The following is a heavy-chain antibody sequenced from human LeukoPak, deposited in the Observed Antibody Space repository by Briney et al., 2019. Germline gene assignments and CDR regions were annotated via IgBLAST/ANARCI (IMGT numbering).Heavy chain of an antibody. CDR3: ARFYGGYYYYYYMDV. V-gene: IGHV3-23*01. Sequence: GGSLRLSCAASGFTFSSYGMSWVRQAPGKGLEWVSTISGSGGSTYYADSVKGRFTISRDNSKNTLYLQMNSLRAEDTAVYYCARFYGGYYYYYYMDVWGKGTTVTISS. CDR2: ISGSGGST. D-gene: IGHD3-3*01. J-gene: IGHJ6*03. CDR1: GFTFSSYG.